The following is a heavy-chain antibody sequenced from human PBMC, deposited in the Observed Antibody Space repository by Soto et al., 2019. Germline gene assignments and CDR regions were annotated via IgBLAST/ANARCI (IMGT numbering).Heavy chain of an antibody. CDR1: GFTFSTYG. D-gene: IGHD3-10*01. CDR3: AIDYYGSGSYAGH. Sequence: ESGGGVVQPGRSLRLSCAASGFTFSTYGMHWVRQAPGKGLEWVAVIWYDGSNKYYADSVKGRFTISRDNSKNTLYLQMNSLRAEDTAVYYCAIDYYGSGSYAGHWGQGTLVTVSS. CDR2: IWYDGSNK. V-gene: IGHV3-33*01. J-gene: IGHJ4*02.